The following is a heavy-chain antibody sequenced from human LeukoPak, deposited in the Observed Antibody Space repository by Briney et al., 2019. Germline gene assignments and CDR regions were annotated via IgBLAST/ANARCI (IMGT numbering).Heavy chain of an antibody. Sequence: GGSLRLSCAASGFIFSSYYMTWVRQVPGKGLEWVANINPDGSEKNYVDPVKGRFTISRDNARNSLYLQMNSLRAEDTALYYCARAGARSSDRWWYDYWGQGTLVTVSS. J-gene: IGHJ4*02. V-gene: IGHV3-7*03. CDR2: INPDGSEK. CDR3: ARAGARSSDRWWYDY. D-gene: IGHD2-15*01. CDR1: GFIFSSYY.